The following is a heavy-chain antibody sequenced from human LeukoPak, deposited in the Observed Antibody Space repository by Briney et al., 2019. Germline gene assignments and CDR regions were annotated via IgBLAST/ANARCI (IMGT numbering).Heavy chain of an antibody. J-gene: IGHJ4*02. CDR2: IYYSGST. Sequence: SETLSLTCTVSGGSITSYYWSWIRQPPGKGLEWIGYIYYSGSTNYNPSLKSRVTISVDTSKNQFSLKLSSVTAADTAVYYCARQNPTVTNSFDYWGQGTLVTVSS. CDR3: ARQNPTVTNSFDY. V-gene: IGHV4-59*08. D-gene: IGHD4-17*01. CDR1: GGSITSYY.